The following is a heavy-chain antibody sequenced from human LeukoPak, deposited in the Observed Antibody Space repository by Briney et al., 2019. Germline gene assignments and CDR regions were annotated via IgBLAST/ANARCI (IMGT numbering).Heavy chain of an antibody. Sequence: PGGSLRLSCAASGFTFSSYAMHWVRQAPGKGLEWVAVISYDGSNKYYADSVKGRFTISRDNSKNTLYLQMNSLRAEDTAVYYCARGPGYSYGIDYWGQGTLVTVSS. CDR2: ISYDGSNK. J-gene: IGHJ4*02. D-gene: IGHD5-18*01. CDR1: GFTFSSYA. V-gene: IGHV3-30-3*01. CDR3: ARGPGYSYGIDY.